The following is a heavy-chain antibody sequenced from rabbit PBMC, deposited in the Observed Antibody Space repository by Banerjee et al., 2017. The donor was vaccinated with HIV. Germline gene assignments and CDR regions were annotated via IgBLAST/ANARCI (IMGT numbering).Heavy chain of an antibody. Sequence: EESGGDLVKPEGSLTLTCKASGLHFSSSYWICWVRQAPGMGLEWIACIHAGSSGTTYYAKWAKGRFTISKTSSTTVTLQMTSLTAADTATYFCARDGDYDGTSDYLYYFNLWGPGTLVTDS. J-gene: IGHJ4*01. D-gene: IGHD2-1*01. CDR3: ARDGDYDGTSDYLYYFNL. V-gene: IGHV1S45*01. CDR1: GLHFSSSYW. CDR2: IHAGSSGTT.